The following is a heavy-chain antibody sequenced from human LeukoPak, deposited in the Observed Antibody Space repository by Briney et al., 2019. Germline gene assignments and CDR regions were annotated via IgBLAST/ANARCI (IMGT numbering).Heavy chain of an antibody. V-gene: IGHV1-46*01. J-gene: IGHJ6*02. CDR3: ARETAVAGTSYGMDV. D-gene: IGHD6-19*01. CDR2: ISPSGGST. Sequence: ASVKVSFKASGYTFTSYYMHWVRQAPGQGLEWMGIISPSGGSTSYAQKFQGRVTMTRDTSTSTVYMELSSLRSEDTAVYYCARETAVAGTSYGMDVWGQGTTVTVSS. CDR1: GYTFTSYY.